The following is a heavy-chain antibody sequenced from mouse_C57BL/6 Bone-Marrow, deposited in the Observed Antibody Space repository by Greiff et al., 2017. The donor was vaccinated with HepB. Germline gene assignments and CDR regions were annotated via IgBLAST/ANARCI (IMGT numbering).Heavy chain of an antibody. CDR1: GYTFTSYT. J-gene: IGHJ2*01. CDR2: INPSSGYT. CDR3: ALTTVVASR. D-gene: IGHD1-1*01. V-gene: IGHV1-4*01. Sequence: VQLQESGAELARPGASVKMSCKASGYTFTSYTMHWVKQRPGQGLEWIGYINPSSGYTKYNQKFKDKATLTADKSSSTAYMQLSSLTSEDSAVYYCALTTVVASRWGQGTTLTVSS.